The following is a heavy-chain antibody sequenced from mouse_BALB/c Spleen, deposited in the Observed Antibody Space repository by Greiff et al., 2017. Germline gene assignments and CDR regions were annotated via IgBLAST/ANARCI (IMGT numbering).Heavy chain of an antibody. CDR3: GRKGDFDY. CDR1: GFTFNDYY. CDR2: IDPENGNT. V-gene: IGHV14-1*02. J-gene: IGHJ2*01. Sequence: VQLQQSGAELVRPGASVKLSCKASGFTFNDYYMHWVKQSPEQGLEWIGWIDPENGNTIYDPKFQGKASITADTSSNTAYLQLSSLSSEDTTVYYGGRKGDFDYWGQGTTLTVSS.